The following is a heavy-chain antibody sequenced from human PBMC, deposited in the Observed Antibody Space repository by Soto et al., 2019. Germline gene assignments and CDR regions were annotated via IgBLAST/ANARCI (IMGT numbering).Heavy chain of an antibody. CDR1: GLTLSNYA. J-gene: IGHJ6*02. CDR3: ARGQSTRGTAMAYGMDV. Sequence: QVQLVESGGGVVQPGRSLRLSCAASGLTLSNYAMHWVRQAPGKGLEWVAIISYDGSNKYYADSVKGRFTISRDNSKNTLDLQVNSLRAGDTAVYDCARGQSTRGTAMAYGMDVWVQGTTVTVSS. D-gene: IGHD5-18*01. CDR2: ISYDGSNK. V-gene: IGHV3-30-3*01.